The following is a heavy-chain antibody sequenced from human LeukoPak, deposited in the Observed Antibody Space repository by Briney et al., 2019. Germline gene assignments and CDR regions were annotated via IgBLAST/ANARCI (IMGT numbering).Heavy chain of an antibody. D-gene: IGHD2-15*01. CDR1: GYHFNTYW. Sequence: GESLKISCQGSGYHFNTYWIAWVRQMPGKGLEWMGIIYPSDSDTRYSPSLQGQVTISADKSISTAYLQWSSLKASDTAMYYCARLAASSFGIPDFDYWGQGTLVTVSS. V-gene: IGHV5-51*06. CDR3: ARLAASSFGIPDFDY. J-gene: IGHJ4*02. CDR2: IYPSDSDT.